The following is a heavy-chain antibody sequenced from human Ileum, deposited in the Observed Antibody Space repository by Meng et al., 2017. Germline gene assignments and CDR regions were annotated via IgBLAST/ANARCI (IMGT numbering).Heavy chain of an antibody. J-gene: IGHJ4*02. CDR3: TRLYSAG. V-gene: IGHV3-73*02. CDR1: GFSFSDSS. D-gene: IGHD6-13*01. CDR2: IRSKANNYAT. Sequence: GPLGGACGGLVHAGGSLKFSWAASGFSFSDSSMHWVRQASGKGLEWVGHIRSKANNYATAYAASVKGRFTISRDESKNTAYLQMSSLKTEDTAVYYCTRLYSAGWGQGTLVTVSS.